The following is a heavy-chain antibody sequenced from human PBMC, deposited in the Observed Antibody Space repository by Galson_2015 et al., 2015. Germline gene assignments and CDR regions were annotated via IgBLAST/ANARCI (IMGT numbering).Heavy chain of an antibody. D-gene: IGHD2-21*02. CDR1: GFTFSIYA. CDR2: ITGSGGST. Sequence: SLRLSCAASGFTFSIYAMSWFRQAPGKGLEWVSAITGSGGSTYYADSVKGRFTISRDNAKNSLYLQMNSLRDEDTAVYYCARGLVYCGGDCYRAFDFWGQGTLVTVSS. V-gene: IGHV3-23*01. CDR3: ARGLVYCGGDCYRAFDF. J-gene: IGHJ4*02.